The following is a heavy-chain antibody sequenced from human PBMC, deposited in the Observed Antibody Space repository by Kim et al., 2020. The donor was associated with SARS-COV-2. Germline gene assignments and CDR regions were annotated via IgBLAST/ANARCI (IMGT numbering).Heavy chain of an antibody. CDR2: IYTSGST. V-gene: IGHV4-61*02. J-gene: IGHJ4*02. D-gene: IGHD4-17*01. CDR1: GGSISSGSYY. Sequence: SETLSLTCTVSGGSISSGSYYWSWIRQPAGKGLEWIGRIYTSGSTNYSPSLKSRVTISVDTSKNQFSLKLSSVTAADTAVYYCARVAYIDYGGLVVDYWGQGTLVTVSS. CDR3: ARVAYIDYGGLVVDY.